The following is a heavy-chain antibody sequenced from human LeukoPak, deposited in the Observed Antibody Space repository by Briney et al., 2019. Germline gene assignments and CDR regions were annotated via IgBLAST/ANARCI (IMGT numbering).Heavy chain of an antibody. Sequence: GGSLRLSCAASGFTFSSYWMSWVRQAPGKGLEWVANIKQDGSEKYYVDSVKGRFTISRDNAKNSLYLQMNSLRAGDTAVYYCARDSYDGTGYHPGDYWGQGTLVTVSS. CDR1: GFTFSSYW. V-gene: IGHV3-7*01. J-gene: IGHJ4*02. CDR3: ARDSYDGTGYHPGDY. D-gene: IGHD3-22*01. CDR2: IKQDGSEK.